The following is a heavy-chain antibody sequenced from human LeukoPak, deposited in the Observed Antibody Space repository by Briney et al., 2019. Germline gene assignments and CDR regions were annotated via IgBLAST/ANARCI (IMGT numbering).Heavy chain of an antibody. D-gene: IGHD6-13*01. J-gene: IGHJ4*02. CDR2: IYSTGST. CDR1: GFTFSDYS. CDR3: ARGIADPYSFDS. V-gene: IGHV4-4*07. Sequence: PGGSLRLSCAASGFTFSDYSMNWIRQPAGKGLEWIGRIYSTGSTNYSPSLKSRVTMSVDKSKNQFSLNLSSVTAADTAVYYCARGIADPYSFDSWGQGILVTVSS.